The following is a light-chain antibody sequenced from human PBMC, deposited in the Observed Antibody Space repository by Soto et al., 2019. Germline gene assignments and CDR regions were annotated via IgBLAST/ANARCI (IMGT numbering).Light chain of an antibody. CDR3: HQYYTTPLT. V-gene: IGKV4-1*01. J-gene: IGKJ4*01. CDR2: WAF. CDR1: QSVATN. Sequence: VLTQSPATLSVSPGERATLSCRASQSVATNLAWYQRKPGQPPKLLIYWAFTRESGVPDRFSGSGSGTDFTLTISSLQAEDVAVYYCHQYYTTPLTFGGGTKVEIK.